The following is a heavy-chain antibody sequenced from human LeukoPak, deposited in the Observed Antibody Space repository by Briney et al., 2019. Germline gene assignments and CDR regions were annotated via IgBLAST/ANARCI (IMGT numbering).Heavy chain of an antibody. V-gene: IGHV3-33*06. D-gene: IGHD2-15*01. CDR3: AKGGVDGALDY. CDR1: GFTFSSYG. Sequence: PGGSLRLSCAASGFTFSSYGMHWVRQAPGKGLEWVAVIWYDGSNKYYADSVKGRFTISRDNSKNTLYLQMNSLRAEDTAAYYCAKGGVDGALDYWGQGTLVTVSS. CDR2: IWYDGSNK. J-gene: IGHJ4*02.